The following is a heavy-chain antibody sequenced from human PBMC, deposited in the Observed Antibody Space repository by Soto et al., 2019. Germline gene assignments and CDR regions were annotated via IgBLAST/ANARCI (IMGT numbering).Heavy chain of an antibody. Sequence: TLSLTCTVSGGSISNADYFWTWIGQAPGKGLEWMGYIFHSVITYYNPSLKVRLIIPTEHSKNQFSLSLTSVTAADSAVYFCARDPYLPQAHNDFWGQGTLVTVSS. CDR3: ARDPYLPQAHNDF. CDR1: GGSISNADYF. V-gene: IGHV4-30-4*01. J-gene: IGHJ4*02. CDR2: IFHSVIT.